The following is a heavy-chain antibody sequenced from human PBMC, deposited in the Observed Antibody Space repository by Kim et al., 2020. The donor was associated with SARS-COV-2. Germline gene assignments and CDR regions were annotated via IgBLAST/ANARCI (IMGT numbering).Heavy chain of an antibody. CDR3: ARGYSTSWFKIWDY. Sequence: GGSLRLSCEASEFTFSSYPMHWVRQAPGKGLEWVAVISYDGSNRYYADSVKGRFTISRDNSKNTLYLQMNSLRAEDTAVYCCARGYSTSWFKIWDYWGQGTLVTVSS. V-gene: IGHV3-30*04. CDR2: ISYDGSNR. CDR1: EFTFSSYP. D-gene: IGHD6-13*01. J-gene: IGHJ4*02.